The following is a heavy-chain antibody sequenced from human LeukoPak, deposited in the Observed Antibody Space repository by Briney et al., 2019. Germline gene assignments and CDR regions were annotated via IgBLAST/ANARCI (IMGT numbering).Heavy chain of an antibody. J-gene: IGHJ5*02. CDR3: AKDAVESRWEANNLFDP. Sequence: GGSLRLSCAASGFTFSSYAMSWVRQDPGKGLEWVSAISGSGGSTYYADSVKGRFTISRDNSKNTLYLQMNSLRAEDTAVYYCAKDAVESRWEANNLFDPWGQGTLVTVSS. V-gene: IGHV3-23*01. CDR2: ISGSGGST. CDR1: GFTFSSYA. D-gene: IGHD1-26*01.